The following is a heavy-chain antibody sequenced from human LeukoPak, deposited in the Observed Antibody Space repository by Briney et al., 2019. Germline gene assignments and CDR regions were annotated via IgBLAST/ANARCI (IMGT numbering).Heavy chain of an antibody. Sequence: ASVKVSCKASGYTFTGYYMHWVRQAPGQGLEWMGWINPNSGGTNYAQKFQGRVTMTRDTSISTAYMELSRLRSDDTAVYYCARVPRHTQKAFDYWGQGTLVTVSS. CDR3: ARVPRHTQKAFDY. V-gene: IGHV1-2*02. CDR1: GYTFTGYY. J-gene: IGHJ4*02. CDR2: INPNSGGT.